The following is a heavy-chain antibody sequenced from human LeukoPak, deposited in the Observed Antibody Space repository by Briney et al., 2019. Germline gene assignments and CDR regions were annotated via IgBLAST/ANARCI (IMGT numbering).Heavy chain of an antibody. J-gene: IGHJ4*02. CDR1: GFTVSSNY. Sequence: GGSLRLSCAASGFTVSSNYMSWVRQAPGKGLEWVSIIYDSGTTHYADSVKGRFTISRDNAKNSLYLQMNSLRAEDTAVYYCAREDNYYGSGTPFDYWGQGTLVTVSS. D-gene: IGHD3-10*01. CDR2: IYDSGTT. V-gene: IGHV3-66*01. CDR3: AREDNYYGSGTPFDY.